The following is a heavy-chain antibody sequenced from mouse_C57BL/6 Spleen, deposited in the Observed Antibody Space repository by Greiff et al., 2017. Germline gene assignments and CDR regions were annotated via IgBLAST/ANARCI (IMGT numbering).Heavy chain of an antibody. CDR3: AREGSRALYAMDY. J-gene: IGHJ4*01. V-gene: IGHV5-17*01. CDR2: ISSGSSTI. Sequence: EVKLMESGGGLVKPGGSLKLSCAASGFTFSDYGMHWVRQAPEKGLEWVAYISSGSSTIYYADTVKGRFTISRDNAKNTLFLQMTSLRSEDTAMYYCAREGSRALYAMDYWGQGTSVTVSS. CDR1: GFTFSDYG. D-gene: IGHD1-1*01.